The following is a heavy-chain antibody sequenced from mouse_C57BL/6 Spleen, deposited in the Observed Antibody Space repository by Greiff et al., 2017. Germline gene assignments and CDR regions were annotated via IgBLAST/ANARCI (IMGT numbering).Heavy chain of an antibody. J-gene: IGHJ2*01. V-gene: IGHV1-69*01. CDR2: IDPSDSYT. Sequence: QVQLQQPGAELVMPGASVKLSCKASGYTFTSYWMHWVKQRPGQGLEWIGEIDPSDSYTNYNQKFKGKSTLTVDKSSSTAYMQLSSLTSEDSAVYYCARGYYGSGPYFDYWGQGATLTVSS. D-gene: IGHD1-1*01. CDR3: ARGYYGSGPYFDY. CDR1: GYTFTSYW.